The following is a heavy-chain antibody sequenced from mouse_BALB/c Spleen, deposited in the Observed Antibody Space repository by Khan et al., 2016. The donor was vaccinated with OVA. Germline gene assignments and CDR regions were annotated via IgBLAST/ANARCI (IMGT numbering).Heavy chain of an antibody. J-gene: IGHJ3*01. CDR2: ISSGGDYT. CDR3: ASHLTGSFDY. CDR1: GFTFSSYS. D-gene: IGHD4-1*01. Sequence: EVELVESGGDLVKPGGSLKLSCAASGFTFSSYSMSWVRQTPDKRLEWVATISSGGDYTYYPDNVKGRFTIPRDNARNTLYLQMSSLTSEDTAMXECASHLTGSFDYWGQGTLVTVSA. V-gene: IGHV5-6*01.